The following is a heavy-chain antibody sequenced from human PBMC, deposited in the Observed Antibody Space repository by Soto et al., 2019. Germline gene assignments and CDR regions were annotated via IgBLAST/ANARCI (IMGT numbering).Heavy chain of an antibody. CDR2: INHSGST. J-gene: IGHJ5*02. Sequence: SETLSLTCAVYGGSFSGYYWSWIRQPPGKGLEWIGEINHSGSTNYNPSLKSRVTISVDTYKNQFSLKLSSVTAADTAVYYCARGEGSSWDYWFDPWGQGTLVTVSS. V-gene: IGHV4-34*01. D-gene: IGHD6-13*01. CDR3: ARGEGSSWDYWFDP. CDR1: GGSFSGYY.